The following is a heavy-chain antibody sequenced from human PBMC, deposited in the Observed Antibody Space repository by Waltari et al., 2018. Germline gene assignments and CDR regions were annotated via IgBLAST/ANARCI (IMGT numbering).Heavy chain of an antibody. Sequence: QVQLQESGPGLVKPSETLSLICIVSGDSISSSYWRWIRQAPGKGLEWIGNIYYTGKTNYNPTLKRRLTISVDTSKNQFSLKLRSVTAADTAVYYCARHLTYHYDSSGYYPFDVWGEGTTVTISS. CDR3: ARHLTYHYDSSGYYPFDV. J-gene: IGHJ6*04. V-gene: IGHV4-59*08. D-gene: IGHD3-22*01. CDR2: IYYTGKT. CDR1: GDSISSSY.